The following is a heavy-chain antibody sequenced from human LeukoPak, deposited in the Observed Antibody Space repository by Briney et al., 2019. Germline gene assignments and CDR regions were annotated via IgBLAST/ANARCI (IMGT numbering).Heavy chain of an antibody. CDR3: AKLWVVALIEG. CDR2: ISGSGGST. V-gene: IGHV3-23*01. CDR1: GFTVSSNY. D-gene: IGHD2-15*01. Sequence: PGGSLRLSCAASGFTVSSNYMSWVRQAPGKGLEWVSAISGSGGSTYYADSVKGRFTIPRDNSKNTLYLQMNSLRAEDTAVYYCAKLWVVALIEGWGQGTLVTVSS. J-gene: IGHJ4*02.